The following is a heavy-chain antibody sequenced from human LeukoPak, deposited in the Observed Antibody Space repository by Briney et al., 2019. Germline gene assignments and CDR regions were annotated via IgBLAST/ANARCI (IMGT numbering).Heavy chain of an antibody. CDR2: IYSSDTT. CDR3: ARLFSSSWYRGAFDL. CDR1: GYTFSGYA. D-gene: IGHD6-13*01. V-gene: IGHV3-48*02. Sequence: GGSLRLSCAPSGYTFSGYATNWARQAPGKGLEWVSHIYSSDTTYADSVKGRFTISRDNAKNSLYLQMNSLRDEDTAVYYCARLFSSSWYRGAFDLWGQGTMVTVSS. J-gene: IGHJ3*01.